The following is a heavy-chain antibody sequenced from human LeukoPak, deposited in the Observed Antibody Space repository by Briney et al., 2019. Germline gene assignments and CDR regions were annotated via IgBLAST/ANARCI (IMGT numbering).Heavy chain of an antibody. D-gene: IGHD1-1*01. Sequence: PSETLSLTCTVSGGSISSYYWSWIRLPPGKGLEWIGYIYYSGSTNYNPSLKSRVTISVDTSKNQFSLKLSSVTAADTAVYYCARPQLEQDAFDIWGQGTMVTVSS. CDR2: IYYSGST. CDR3: ARPQLEQDAFDI. CDR1: GGSISSYY. J-gene: IGHJ3*02. V-gene: IGHV4-59*01.